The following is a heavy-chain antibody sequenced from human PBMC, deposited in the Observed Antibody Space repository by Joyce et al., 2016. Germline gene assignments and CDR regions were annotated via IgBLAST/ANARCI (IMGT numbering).Heavy chain of an antibody. Sequence: EVQLVQSGAEVKKPGESLRISCKGSGYSFATYWTNWVRQMPGKGLEWLARIHPRDSYIDYSPSFQGHVTISADKSTSTAYLQWRSLRPSDTAIYYCAGLSARFYYGIDVWGQGTTVTVSS. CDR1: GYSFATYW. J-gene: IGHJ6*02. CDR2: IHPRDSYI. CDR3: AGLSARFYYGIDV. V-gene: IGHV5-10-1*03. D-gene: IGHD6-25*01.